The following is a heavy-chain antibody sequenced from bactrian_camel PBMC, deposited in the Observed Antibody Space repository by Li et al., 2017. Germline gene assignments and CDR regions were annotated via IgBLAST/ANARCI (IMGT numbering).Heavy chain of an antibody. J-gene: IGHJ6*01. Sequence: HVQLVESGGGSAQVGGSLRLSCSASADALMYMAWFRQAPGQKREAVAAVSTGGSSTMYVDSVKGRFTISRESGKNTVHLQMNSLEPEDTAMYYCAADGRPWFCSGARWPGHTEFGYWGQGTQVTVS. CDR2: VSTGGSST. CDR1: ADALMY. D-gene: IGHD2*01. CDR3: AADGRPWFCSGARWPGHTEFGY. V-gene: IGHV3S53*01.